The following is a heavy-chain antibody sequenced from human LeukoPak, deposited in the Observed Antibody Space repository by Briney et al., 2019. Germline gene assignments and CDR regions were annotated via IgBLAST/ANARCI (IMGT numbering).Heavy chain of an antibody. CDR1: GFTFSSYG. CDR3: AKDFSGGRSSSWYFDY. CDR2: ISYDGSNK. Sequence: GGSLRLSCAASGFTFSSYGMHWVRQAPGKGLEWVAVISYDGSNKYFADSVKGRFTISRDNSKNTLYLQMNSLRAEDTAVYYCAKDFSGGRSSSWYFDYWGQGTLVTVSS. J-gene: IGHJ4*02. V-gene: IGHV3-30*18. D-gene: IGHD6-13*01.